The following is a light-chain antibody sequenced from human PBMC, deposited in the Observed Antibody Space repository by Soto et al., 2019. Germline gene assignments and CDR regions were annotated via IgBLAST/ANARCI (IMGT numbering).Light chain of an antibody. CDR2: AAS. J-gene: IGKJ2*01. CDR3: LQHSNFPFI. V-gene: IGKV1-6*02. CDR1: QDIRND. Sequence: AIQMTQSPSSLSASVGERVTITCRASQDIRNDLGWYQQKPGKAPKLLIYAASSLQSGVPSRFSGSGSGTDFTLTISSLQPEDFAAYYCLQHSNFPFIFGQGTKVQIK.